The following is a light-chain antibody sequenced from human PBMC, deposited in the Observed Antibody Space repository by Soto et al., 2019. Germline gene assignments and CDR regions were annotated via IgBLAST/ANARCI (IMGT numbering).Light chain of an antibody. CDR1: QSISSW. CDR3: QQYDSYPLT. V-gene: IGKV1-5*03. J-gene: IGKJ4*01. CDR2: KTS. Sequence: DIQMTQSPSTLSASVGDRVTITCRASQSISSWLAWYQQKPGKAPNLLIYKTSSLESGVPSRFSGSGSGTEFTLTVNSLQPDDFATYYCQQYDSYPLTFGVGTKVDIK.